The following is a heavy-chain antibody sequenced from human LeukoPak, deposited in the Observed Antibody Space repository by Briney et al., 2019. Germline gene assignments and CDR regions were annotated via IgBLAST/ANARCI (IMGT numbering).Heavy chain of an antibody. Sequence: SVKVSCKASGGTFSSYAISWVRQAPGQGLEWMGGIIPIFGTANYAQKFQGRVTITADKSTSTAYMELSSLRSEDTAVYYCARPEQPYYYDSSGYIFYIWGQGTMVTVSS. D-gene: IGHD3-22*01. CDR2: IIPIFGTA. V-gene: IGHV1-69*06. CDR3: ARPEQPYYYDSSGYIFYI. J-gene: IGHJ3*02. CDR1: GGTFSSYA.